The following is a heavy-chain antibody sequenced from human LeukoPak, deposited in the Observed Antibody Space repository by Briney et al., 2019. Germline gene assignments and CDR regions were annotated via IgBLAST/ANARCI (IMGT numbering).Heavy chain of an antibody. J-gene: IGHJ6*02. CDR2: IWYDGSKK. CDR3: ARAGVGTYGMDA. Sequence: PGGSLRLSCVATGFTFSDYHMIWLRQAPGKGLEWVAIIWYDGSKKYYADSVKGRFTISRDDSKSTVSLQMNSLRAEDTAVYYCARAGVGTYGMDAWGQGTVVTVSS. V-gene: IGHV3-33*08. CDR1: GFTFSDYH. D-gene: IGHD1-14*01.